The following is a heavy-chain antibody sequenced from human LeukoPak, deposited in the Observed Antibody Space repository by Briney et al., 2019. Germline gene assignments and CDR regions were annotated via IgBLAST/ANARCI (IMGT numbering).Heavy chain of an antibody. Sequence: GGSLRLSCVASGLNFDDSAMHWIRQAPGKGLEWVPLISADGGSTFSADSVKGRFSISRDNSKNSLYLQMNSLRSEDTAMYYCAKESGKFDYWGQGTLVAVSA. CDR3: AKESGKFDY. V-gene: IGHV3-43*02. J-gene: IGHJ4*02. CDR1: GLNFDDSA. CDR2: ISADGGST.